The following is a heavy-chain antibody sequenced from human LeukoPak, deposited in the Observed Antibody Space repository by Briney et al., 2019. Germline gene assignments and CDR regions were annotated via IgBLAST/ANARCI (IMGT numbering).Heavy chain of an antibody. CDR1: GGSISTYY. V-gene: IGHV4-59*01. CDR3: ARGKDFDY. J-gene: IGHJ4*02. CDR2: IYYSGST. Sequence: SETLSLTCTVSGGSISTYYWSWIRQPPGKGLEWIGYIYYSGSTNYNPSLKSRVTISIDTSKNQFSLKLSSVTAADTAVYYCARGKDFDYWGQGTLVTVSS.